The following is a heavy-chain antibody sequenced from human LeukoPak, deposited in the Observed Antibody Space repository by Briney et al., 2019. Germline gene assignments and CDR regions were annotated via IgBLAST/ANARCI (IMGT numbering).Heavy chain of an antibody. D-gene: IGHD2-15*01. Sequence: GRSLRLSCAASGFTFSSYGMHWVRQAPGKGLEWVAVIWYDGSNKYYADSVKGRFTISRDNSKNTLYLQMNSLRAEDTAVYYCARVGSLVLNGDYWGQGTLVTVSS. J-gene: IGHJ4*02. V-gene: IGHV3-33*01. CDR2: IWYDGSNK. CDR1: GFTFSSYG. CDR3: ARVGSLVLNGDY.